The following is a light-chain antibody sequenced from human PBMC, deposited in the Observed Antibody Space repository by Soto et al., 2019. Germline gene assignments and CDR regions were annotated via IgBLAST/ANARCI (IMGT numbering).Light chain of an antibody. CDR3: QQYGSSPQT. CDR1: QSVSSSF. V-gene: IGKV3-20*01. Sequence: EIVMTQSPGTLSLSPGERATLSCRASQSVSSSFLAWYQQKPGQATRLLIYGASRRATGTPDRFSGSGSGTDFTLTISRLEPEDLAVYYCQQYGSSPQTFGQGTKVDIK. CDR2: GAS. J-gene: IGKJ1*01.